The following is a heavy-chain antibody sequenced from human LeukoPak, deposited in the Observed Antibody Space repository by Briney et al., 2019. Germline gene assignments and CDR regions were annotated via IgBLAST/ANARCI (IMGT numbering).Heavy chain of an antibody. D-gene: IGHD2-2*01. CDR3: ARDSGHNRRYCSSTSCYGAAFDI. V-gene: IGHV4-30-4*01. Sequence: PSETLSLTCTVSGGSISSGDYYWSWIRQPPGKGLEWIGYIYYSGSTYYNPSLKSRVTISVDTSKNQFSLKLSSVTAADTAVYYCARDSGHNRRYCSSTSCYGAAFDIWGQGTMVTVSS. CDR2: IYYSGST. J-gene: IGHJ3*02. CDR1: GGSISSGDYY.